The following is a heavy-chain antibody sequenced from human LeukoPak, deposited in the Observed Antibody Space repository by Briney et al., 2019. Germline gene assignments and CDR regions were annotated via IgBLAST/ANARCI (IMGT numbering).Heavy chain of an antibody. CDR1: GGSISSSSYY. CDR2: IYYSGST. D-gene: IGHD6-13*01. Sequence: SETLSLTCTVSGGSISSSSYYWGWIRQPPGKGLEWIGSIYYSGSTCYNPSLKSRVTISVDTSKNQFSLKLSSVTAADTAVYYCARRIAAARGTFDYWGQGTLVTVSS. V-gene: IGHV4-39*01. J-gene: IGHJ4*02. CDR3: ARRIAAARGTFDY.